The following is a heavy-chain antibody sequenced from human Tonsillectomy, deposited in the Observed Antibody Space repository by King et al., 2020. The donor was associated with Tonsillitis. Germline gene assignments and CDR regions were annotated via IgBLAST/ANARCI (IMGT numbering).Heavy chain of an antibody. V-gene: IGHV3-7*03. CDR3: ASLSILTGYSY. J-gene: IGHJ4*02. CDR2: IKQDGSET. D-gene: IGHD3-9*01. CDR1: GFSSNRDW. Sequence: VQLVESGGGLVQPGGSLRLSCVASGFSSNRDWMSWVRQAPGKGLEWVANIKQDGSETYYVDSVKGRFTISRDNAKNSLYLQMNSLRAEDTAVYYCASLSILTGYSYWGQGTLVTVSS.